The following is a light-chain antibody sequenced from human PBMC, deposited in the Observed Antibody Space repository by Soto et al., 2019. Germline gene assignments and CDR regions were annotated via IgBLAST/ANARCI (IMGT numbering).Light chain of an antibody. J-gene: IGKJ1*01. CDR1: QSVRSSY. CDR2: AAS. V-gene: IGKV3-20*01. Sequence: EIVLTQSPGTLSLSPGERATLSCRASQSVRSSYLAWYQQKPGQAPRLLIYAASSRAAGIPDRFTGSGSGTDFTLTISRLEPEDFAVYYCQQYGSSSWTFGQGTKGEIK. CDR3: QQYGSSSWT.